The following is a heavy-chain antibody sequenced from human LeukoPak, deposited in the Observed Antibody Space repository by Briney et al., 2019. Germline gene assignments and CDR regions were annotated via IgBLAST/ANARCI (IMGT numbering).Heavy chain of an antibody. Sequence: SQTLSLTCAVSGGSISSGGYSWSWIRQPPGKGLEWIGYIYHSGSTYYNPSLKSRVTISVDRSKNQFSLKLSSVTAADTAVYYCARVKTARWLQLNYYYYYGMDVWGQGTTVTVSS. V-gene: IGHV4-30-2*01. J-gene: IGHJ6*02. CDR2: IYHSGST. CDR1: GGSISSGGYS. CDR3: ARVKTARWLQLNYYYYYGMDV. D-gene: IGHD5-24*01.